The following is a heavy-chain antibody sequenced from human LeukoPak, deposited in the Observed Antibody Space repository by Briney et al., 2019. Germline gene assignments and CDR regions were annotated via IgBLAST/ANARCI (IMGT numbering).Heavy chain of an antibody. D-gene: IGHD3-16*01. V-gene: IGHV1-69*02. J-gene: IGHJ4*02. CDR3: ARGLSLAYDYD. Sequence: SVKVSCKGSGGTFSSYTISWVRQATGQGLEWMGRIIPILGIANYAHKFQGRVTITADKSTSTAYMELSSLRSEDTAVYYCARGLSLAYDYDWGQGTLVTVSS. CDR1: GGTFSSYT. CDR2: IIPILGIA.